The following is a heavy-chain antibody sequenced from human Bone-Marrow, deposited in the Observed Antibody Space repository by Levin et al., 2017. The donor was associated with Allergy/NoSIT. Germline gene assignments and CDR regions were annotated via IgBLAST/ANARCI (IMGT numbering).Heavy chain of an antibody. CDR3: ARDRYTSGNYKWNPSAH. Sequence: PGGSLRLSCEASGFSFSDYGMHWVRQAPGKGLEWVAVIWHDGSDKYYADSVKGRFTISRDNSKNTLFLQMNSLRAEDTAVYYCARDRYTSGNYKWNPSAHWGQGTQVYVST. CDR2: IWHDGSDK. J-gene: IGHJ4*02. D-gene: IGHD3-10*01. CDR1: GFSFSDYG. V-gene: IGHV3-33*01.